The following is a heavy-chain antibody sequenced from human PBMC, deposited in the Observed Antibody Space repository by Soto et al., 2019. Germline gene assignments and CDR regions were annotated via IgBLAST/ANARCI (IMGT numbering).Heavy chain of an antibody. V-gene: IGHV1-69*01. CDR3: ARDRGDSSSSADYYYYYGMDV. CDR2: IIPIFGTA. D-gene: IGHD6-6*01. CDR1: GGTFSSYA. J-gene: IGHJ6*02. Sequence: QVQLVQSGAEVKKPGSSVKVSCKASGGTFSSYAISWVRQAPGQGLEWMGGIIPIFGTANYAQKFQGRVTITADESTSTAYMELSSLRSEDTAVYYCARDRGDSSSSADYYYYYGMDVWGQGTTVTVPS.